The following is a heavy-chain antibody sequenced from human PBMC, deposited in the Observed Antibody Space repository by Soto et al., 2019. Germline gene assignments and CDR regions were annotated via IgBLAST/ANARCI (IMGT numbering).Heavy chain of an antibody. J-gene: IGHJ3*02. CDR3: VREGRSSTSCNTGCAFDI. V-gene: IGHV3-11*01. CDR1: GFTSWDYD. D-gene: IGHD2-2*02. Sequence: QVQLVESGGALVKPGGSLRLSCAASGFTSWDYDMSWIRQAPGKGLEWVSYISRSGNTMYYGDYVKGRFTISRDNAENSVFLQMISLRAEDTAVYDCVREGRSSTSCNTGCAFDIWGQGTMVTVSS. CDR2: ISRSGNTM.